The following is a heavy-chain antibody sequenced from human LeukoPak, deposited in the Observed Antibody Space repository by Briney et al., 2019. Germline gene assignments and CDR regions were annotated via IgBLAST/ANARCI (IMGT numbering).Heavy chain of an antibody. J-gene: IGHJ4*02. CDR1: GSTFSSYW. CDR3: ARDSSSWYH. Sequence: GGSLRLSCAASGSTFSSYWMSWVRQAPGKGLEWVANIKQDGSEEYYVDSVKGRFTISRDNAKNSLYLQMNSLRAEDTAVYYCARDSSSWYHWGQGTLVTVSS. CDR2: IKQDGSEE. D-gene: IGHD6-13*01. V-gene: IGHV3-7*03.